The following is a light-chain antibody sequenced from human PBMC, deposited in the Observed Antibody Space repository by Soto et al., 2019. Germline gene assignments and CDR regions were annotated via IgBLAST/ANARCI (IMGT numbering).Light chain of an antibody. CDR1: QSVSSSY. V-gene: IGKV3-20*01. Sequence: EIVLTQSPGTLSLSPGERATLSCRASQSVSSSYLAWYQQKPGQAPRRIIYGASSRATGIPDRFSGSGSGTDFTLTISRLEPEDFAVYYCQQYGSSLALTFGGGTKVEIK. CDR3: QQYGSSLALT. CDR2: GAS. J-gene: IGKJ4*01.